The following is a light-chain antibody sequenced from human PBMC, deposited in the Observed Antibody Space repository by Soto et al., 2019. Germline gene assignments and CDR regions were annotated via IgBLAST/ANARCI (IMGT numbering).Light chain of an antibody. CDR1: SRDVGGYKF. J-gene: IGLJ1*01. CDR3: CSYAGSSTYV. Sequence: QSVLTQPASVSGSPGQSITISCTGTSRDVGGYKFVSWLQQHPGKAPKLLIYEVTNRPSGVSDRFAGSRSGNTAFLTISGLQDEDEADYYCCSYAGSSTYVFGTGTRSPS. CDR2: EVT. V-gene: IGLV2-23*02.